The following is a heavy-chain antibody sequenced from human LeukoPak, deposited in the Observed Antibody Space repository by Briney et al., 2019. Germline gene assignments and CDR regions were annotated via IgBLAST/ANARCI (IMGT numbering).Heavy chain of an antibody. Sequence: SVKVSCKASGGTFSSYAISWVRQAPGQGLEWLGGIIPIFGTANYAQKFQGRVTITADESTSTAYMELSSLRSEDTAVYYCARGTTVVTSNYYYMDAWGKGTTVTVSS. CDR2: IIPIFGTA. CDR1: GGTFSSYA. CDR3: ARGTTVVTSNYYYMDA. D-gene: IGHD4-23*01. V-gene: IGHV1-69*13. J-gene: IGHJ6*03.